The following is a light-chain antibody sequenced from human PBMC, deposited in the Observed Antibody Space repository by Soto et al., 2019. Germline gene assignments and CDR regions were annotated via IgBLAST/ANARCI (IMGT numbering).Light chain of an antibody. Sequence: AIQMTQSPSSLSASVGDRVTISCRASQGIGNALGWYQQKPGKVPKLLIYAASTLQSGVPSRFSGSGSGTDFTLTISSLQPEDFATYYCLQDYNYPKTFGQGTKVDIK. CDR1: QGIGNA. CDR3: LQDYNYPKT. J-gene: IGKJ1*01. CDR2: AAS. V-gene: IGKV1-6*01.